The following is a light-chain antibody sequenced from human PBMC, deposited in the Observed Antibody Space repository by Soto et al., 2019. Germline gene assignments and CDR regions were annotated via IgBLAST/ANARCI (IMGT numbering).Light chain of an antibody. Sequence: EIVLTQSPATLSLSPGERATLSCRASQSVSSYLAWYQQKPGQAPRLLIYDASNRATGIPARFSGSGSGTDFTLTISSLEPEDFAVYYCQQYNRWPPNAFGQGTKVEI. J-gene: IGKJ2*01. V-gene: IGKV3-11*01. CDR3: QQYNRWPPNA. CDR2: DAS. CDR1: QSVSSY.